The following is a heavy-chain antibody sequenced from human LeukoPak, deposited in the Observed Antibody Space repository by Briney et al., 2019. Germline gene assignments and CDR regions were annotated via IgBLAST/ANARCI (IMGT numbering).Heavy chain of an antibody. CDR2: IKPDGSET. J-gene: IGHJ4*02. CDR1: RLTFSTYW. D-gene: IGHD6-13*01. CDR3: GGFGYEAAVDL. Sequence: GSLRLSCAASRLTFSTYWMTWVRQAPGKGLEWVANIKPDGSETYYVDPVKGRFTISRDNAKNLLYLQMNSLRGEDTAVYYCGGFGYEAAVDLWGQGTLVTVSS. V-gene: IGHV3-7*01.